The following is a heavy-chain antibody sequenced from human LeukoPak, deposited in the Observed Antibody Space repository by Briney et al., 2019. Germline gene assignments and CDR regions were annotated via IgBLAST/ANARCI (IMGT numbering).Heavy chain of an antibody. CDR3: ARDGSSSDGSGSFDAFDV. CDR2: ISTSGGT. V-gene: IGHV4-59*01. D-gene: IGHD3-22*01. CDR1: GGSINTYF. J-gene: IGHJ3*01. Sequence: SETLSLTCTVSGGSINTYFWSWIRQAPGKGLEWIGFISTSGGTKHNPSLKSRVTISVDTSKNQFSLKLTSLTAADTALYFCARDGSSSDGSGSFDAFDVWGRGTMVIVSS.